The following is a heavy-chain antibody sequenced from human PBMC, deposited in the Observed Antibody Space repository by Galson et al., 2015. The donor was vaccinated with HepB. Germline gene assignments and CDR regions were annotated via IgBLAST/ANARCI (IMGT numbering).Heavy chain of an antibody. Sequence: SLRLSCAASGFTFSSYSMNWVRQAPGKGLEWVSSISSSSSYIYYADSVKGRFTISRDNAKNSLYLQMNSPRAEDTAVYYCARDHSGYDYGMDVWGQGTTVTVSS. CDR3: ARDHSGYDYGMDV. V-gene: IGHV3-21*01. CDR2: ISSSSSYI. J-gene: IGHJ6*02. CDR1: GFTFSSYS. D-gene: IGHD1-26*01.